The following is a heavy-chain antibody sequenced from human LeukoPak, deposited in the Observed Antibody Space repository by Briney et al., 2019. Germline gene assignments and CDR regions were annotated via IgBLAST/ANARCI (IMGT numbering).Heavy chain of an antibody. CDR1: GYTFTGYY. Sequence: ASVKVSCKASGYTFTGYYMHWVRQAPGQGLEWMGWINPNSGGTNYAQKFQGRVTMTRDTSISTAYMELSRLRSDDTAVYYCARAEYYYDSSGCYYYFDYWGQGTLVTVSS. CDR3: ARAEYYYDSSGCYYYFDY. J-gene: IGHJ4*02. CDR2: INPNSGGT. D-gene: IGHD3-22*01. V-gene: IGHV1-2*02.